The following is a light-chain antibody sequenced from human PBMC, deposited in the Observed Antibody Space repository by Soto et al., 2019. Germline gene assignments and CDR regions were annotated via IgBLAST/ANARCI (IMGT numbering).Light chain of an antibody. Sequence: EILMTQSPSTLSVSPGERATLSCGASQSVSNNLAWYQQKPGQAPRLLIYGASTRATGIPARFSGSGSGTDFTLTISGLQSDDSEVYFCQQYNNWPFSFGQGTRLEIK. CDR3: QQYNNWPFS. CDR1: QSVSNN. CDR2: GAS. J-gene: IGKJ5*01. V-gene: IGKV3-15*01.